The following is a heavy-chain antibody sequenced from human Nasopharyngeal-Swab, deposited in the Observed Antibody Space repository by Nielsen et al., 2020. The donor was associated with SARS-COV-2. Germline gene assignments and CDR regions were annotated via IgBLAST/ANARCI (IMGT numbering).Heavy chain of an antibody. D-gene: IGHD2-2*01. V-gene: IGHV3-9*01. CDR2: ISWNSGSI. CDR1: GFTFDDHA. Sequence: SLKISCAASGFTFDDHAMHWVRQAPGKGLEWVSGISWNSGSIGYADSVKGRFTISRDNAKNSLYLQMNSLRAEDTALYYCAKQPAADYGMDVWGQGTTVTVSS. J-gene: IGHJ6*02. CDR3: AKQPAADYGMDV.